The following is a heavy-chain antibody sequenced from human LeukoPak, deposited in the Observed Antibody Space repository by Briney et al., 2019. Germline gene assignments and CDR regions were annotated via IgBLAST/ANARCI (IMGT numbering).Heavy chain of an antibody. V-gene: IGHV4-59*02. CDR1: GGSVSGYY. Sequence: TSETLSLTCAVSGGSVSGYYWSWVRQFPGRRLEWIGYIHYSGRTNYNPSLKSRITLSLETSSNQISLELKSVTSADTALYYCVRDSGYSSSWYLIDDDFDIWGQGTMVIVSA. J-gene: IGHJ3*02. CDR3: VRDSGYSSSWYLIDDDFDI. CDR2: IHYSGRT. D-gene: IGHD6-13*01.